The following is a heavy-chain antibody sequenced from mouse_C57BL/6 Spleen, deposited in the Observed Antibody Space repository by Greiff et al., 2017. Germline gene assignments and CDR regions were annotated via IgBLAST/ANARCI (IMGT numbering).Heavy chain of an antibody. Sequence: QVQLQQPGAELVKPGASVKLSCKASGYTFTSYWMHWVKQRPGQGLEWIGMIHPNSGSTNYNEKFKSKATLTVDKSSSTAYMQLSSLTTEDSAVYYCARWGYGSPFDYWGQGTTLTVSS. CDR1: GYTFTSYW. J-gene: IGHJ2*01. CDR3: ARWGYGSPFDY. V-gene: IGHV1-64*01. CDR2: IHPNSGST. D-gene: IGHD1-1*01.